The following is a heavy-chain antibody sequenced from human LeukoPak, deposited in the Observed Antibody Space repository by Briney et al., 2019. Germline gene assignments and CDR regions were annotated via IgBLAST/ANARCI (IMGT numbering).Heavy chain of an antibody. CDR3: ATFLLTSSSSFDY. D-gene: IGHD6-6*01. CDR1: GYTFTGYY. V-gene: IGHV1-2*02. J-gene: IGHJ4*02. CDR2: INPYSGGT. Sequence: ASVKVSCKASGYTFTGYYMHWVRQAPGQGLEWMGWINPYSGGTNYAQKFQGRVTMTEDTSTDTAYMELSSLRSEDTAVYYCATFLLTSSSSFDYWGQGTLVTVSS.